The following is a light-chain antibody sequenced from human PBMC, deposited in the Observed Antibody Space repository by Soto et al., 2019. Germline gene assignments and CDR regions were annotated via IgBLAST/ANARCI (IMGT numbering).Light chain of an antibody. J-gene: IGKJ1*01. V-gene: IGKV3-20*01. CDR1: QDIAKRY. CDR2: GAS. Sequence: EIVLTQSPGTLSLSPGERATLSCRASQDIAKRYLAWYQLKPGQAPRLLMYGASSRATGIPDRFSGSGSGTDFTLTITRLEPEDFAVYYCLQYGSSPRAFGQGTKVEV. CDR3: LQYGSSPRA.